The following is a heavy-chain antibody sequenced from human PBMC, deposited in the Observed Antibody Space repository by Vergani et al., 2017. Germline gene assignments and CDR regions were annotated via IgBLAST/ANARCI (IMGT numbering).Heavy chain of an antibody. J-gene: IGHJ4*02. CDR1: GFRFSSYG. CDR2: IWYDGSNK. V-gene: IGHV3-33*01. Sequence: VHLAESGGGVVQPGRSLRLSCAASGFRFSSYGMNWVRQAPGKGLEWVAVIWYDGSNKYYADSVKGRFTISRDNSKNTVYLQMNSLKAEDRATYYCAREERSNTSPFVGDWGQGTLVTV. D-gene: IGHD2/OR15-2a*01. CDR3: AREERSNTSPFVGD.